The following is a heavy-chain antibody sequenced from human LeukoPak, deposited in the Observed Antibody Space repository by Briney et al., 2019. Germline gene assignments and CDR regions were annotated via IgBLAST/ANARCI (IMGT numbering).Heavy chain of an antibody. CDR3: AKVPDYYDSSGFVDY. Sequence: GGSLRLSCAASGFTFSSYAMSWVRQAAGKGLEWVSAIGGSGGSTYYADSVKGRFTISRDNSKNTLYLQMNSLRAEDTAVYYCAKVPDYYDSSGFVDYWGQGTLVTVSS. CDR1: GFTFSSYA. J-gene: IGHJ4*02. CDR2: IGGSGGST. V-gene: IGHV3-23*01. D-gene: IGHD3-22*01.